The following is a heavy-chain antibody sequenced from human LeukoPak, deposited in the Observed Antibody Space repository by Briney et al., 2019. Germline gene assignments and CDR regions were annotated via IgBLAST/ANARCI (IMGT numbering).Heavy chain of an antibody. CDR2: INTDGSST. V-gene: IGHV3-74*03. CDR1: GFTFSSYW. J-gene: IGHJ4*02. D-gene: IGHD2-2*01. CDR3: ARGACTLTSCFILDY. Sequence: GGSLRLSCAASGFTFSSYWMHWVRQAPGKGLVWVSLINTDGSSTEYADSVRGRFTISRDDAKNTLYLQMNSLRAEDTAVYYCARGACTLTSCFILDYWGQGILVTLSS.